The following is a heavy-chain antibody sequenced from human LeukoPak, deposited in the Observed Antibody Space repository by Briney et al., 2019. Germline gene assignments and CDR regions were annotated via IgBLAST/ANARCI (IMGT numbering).Heavy chain of an antibody. CDR2: IRYDGSNK. CDR1: GFTFNSYG. V-gene: IGHV3-30*02. J-gene: IGHJ4*02. D-gene: IGHD3-16*02. Sequence: GGSLRLPCAASGFTFNSYGMHWVRQAPGKGLEWVAFIRYDGSNKYYADSVKGRFTISRDNSKNTLYLQMNSLRAEDTAVYYCAKEVSDYVWGSYRGYFDYWGQGTLVTVSS. CDR3: AKEVSDYVWGSYRGYFDY.